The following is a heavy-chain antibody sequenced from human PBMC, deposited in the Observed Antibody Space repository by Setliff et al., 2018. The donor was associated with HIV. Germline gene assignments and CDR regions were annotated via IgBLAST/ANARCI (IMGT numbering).Heavy chain of an antibody. D-gene: IGHD2-2*03. CDR1: GYPFADYF. J-gene: IGHJ6*03. CDR2: VDPEDGET. Sequence: ASVKVSCKTSGYPFADYFIHWIQQAPGEGLEWMGRVDPEDGETILAERFQGRVTMTADTSTSTVYMELSSLRSEDTAVYYCARDGPALDIVVVPAASVLGYYYYYMDVWGKGTTVTVSS. CDR3: ARDGPALDIVVVPAASVLGYYYYYMDV. V-gene: IGHV1-69-2*01.